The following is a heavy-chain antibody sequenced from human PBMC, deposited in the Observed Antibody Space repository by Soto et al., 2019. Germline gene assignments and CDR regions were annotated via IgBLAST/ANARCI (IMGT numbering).Heavy chain of an antibody. CDR2: IKGDGVST. CDR3: ARGGTASLDY. J-gene: IGHJ4*02. V-gene: IGHV3-74*01. Sequence: GGSLRLSCEASGFTFRSYWMHWVRQDPGKGPVWVSRIKGDGVSTNYADSVKGRFAISRDNARNTLYLQMNSLRADDTAVYYCARGGTASLDYWGQGIQVTVSS. CDR1: GFTFRSYW.